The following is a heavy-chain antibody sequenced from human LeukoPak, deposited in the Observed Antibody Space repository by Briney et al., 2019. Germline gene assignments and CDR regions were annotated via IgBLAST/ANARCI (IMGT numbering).Heavy chain of an antibody. CDR3: ARGIFYDSSGYYPILDP. Sequence: PSQTLSLTCTVSGGSISSGGYYWSWIRQHPGKGLEWIGYIYYSGSTYYNPSLKSRVTISVDTSKNQFSLKLSSVTAADTAVYYCARGIFYDSSGYYPILDPWGQGTLVTVSS. CDR1: GGSISSGGYY. J-gene: IGHJ5*02. V-gene: IGHV4-30-4*08. D-gene: IGHD3-22*01. CDR2: IYYSGST.